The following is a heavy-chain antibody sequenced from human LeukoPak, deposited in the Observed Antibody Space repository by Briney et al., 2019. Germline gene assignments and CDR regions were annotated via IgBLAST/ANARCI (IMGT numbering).Heavy chain of an antibody. V-gene: IGHV5-51*01. D-gene: IGHD6-19*01. CDR2: IYPGDSDT. CDR3: ARSGNGWAFDY. CDR1: GYTFTSNW. Sequence: GESLKISCKGSGYTFTSNWIAWVRRMPGKGLEWMGIIYPGDSDTRYSPSFQGQVTISADKSISTAYLQWISLKASDTAMYYCARSGNGWAFDYWGQGTLVTVSP. J-gene: IGHJ4*02.